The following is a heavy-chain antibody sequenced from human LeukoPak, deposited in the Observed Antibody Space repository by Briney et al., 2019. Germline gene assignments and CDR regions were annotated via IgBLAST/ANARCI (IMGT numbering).Heavy chain of an antibody. CDR2: IYTSGST. Sequence: PSETLSLTCTVSGGSISSYYWSWIRQPPGKGLEWIGYIYTSGSTNYNPSLKSRVTISVDTSKNQFSLKLSSVTAADTAVYYCARQNRDRYYDFLLPPDVWGKGTTVTVSS. D-gene: IGHD3-3*01. V-gene: IGHV4-4*09. J-gene: IGHJ6*04. CDR1: GGSISSYY. CDR3: ARQNRDRYYDFLLPPDV.